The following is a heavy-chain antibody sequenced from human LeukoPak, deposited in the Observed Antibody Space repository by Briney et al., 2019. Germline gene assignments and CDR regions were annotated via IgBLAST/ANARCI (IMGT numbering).Heavy chain of an antibody. Sequence: SETLSLTCAVYGGSFSGYYWSWIRQPPGKGLEWIGEINHSGSTNYKPSLKSQVTISVDTSKNQFSLKLSSVTAADAAVYYCARVFDYSRGYYYYYYMDVWDKGTTVTVSS. J-gene: IGHJ6*03. V-gene: IGHV4-34*01. CDR2: INHSGST. CDR3: ARVFDYSRGYYYYYYMDV. CDR1: GGSFSGYY. D-gene: IGHD4-11*01.